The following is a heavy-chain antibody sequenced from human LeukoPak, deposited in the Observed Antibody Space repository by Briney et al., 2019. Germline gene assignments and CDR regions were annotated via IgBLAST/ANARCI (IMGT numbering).Heavy chain of an antibody. D-gene: IGHD3-22*01. CDR3: ATTYYYDSSGYASDAFDI. CDR2: IIPIFGTA. CDR1: GGTFSSYA. J-gene: IGHJ3*02. Sequence: ASVKVSCKASGGTFSSYAISWVRQAPGQGLEWMGGIIPIFGTANYAQKFQGRVTITTDESTSTAYMELSSLRSEDTAVYYCATTYYYDSSGYASDAFDIWGQGTMVTVSS. V-gene: IGHV1-69*05.